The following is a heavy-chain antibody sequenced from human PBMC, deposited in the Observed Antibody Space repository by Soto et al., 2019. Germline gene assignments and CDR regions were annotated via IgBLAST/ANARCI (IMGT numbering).Heavy chain of an antibody. V-gene: IGHV1-69*13. J-gene: IGHJ3*02. CDR1: GGTFSSYA. CDR3: ARALVRTYYYDSSGPNAFDI. Sequence: SVKVSCKASGGTFSSYAISWVRQAPGQGLDWMGGIIPIFGTANYAQKFQGRVTITADESASTAYMELSSLRSEDTAVYYCARALVRTYYYDSSGPNAFDIWGQGTMVTVSS. D-gene: IGHD3-22*01. CDR2: IIPIFGTA.